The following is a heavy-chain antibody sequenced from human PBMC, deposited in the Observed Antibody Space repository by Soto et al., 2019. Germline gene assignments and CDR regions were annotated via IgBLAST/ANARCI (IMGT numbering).Heavy chain of an antibody. V-gene: IGHV3-23*01. CDR2: ISGSGGST. CDR3: AKAKTTVVTPGAY. J-gene: IGHJ4*02. D-gene: IGHD4-17*01. CDR1: GFTFSSYA. Sequence: EGSLRLSCAASGFTFSSYAMSCVRQAPGKGLEWVSAISGSGGSTYYADSVKGRFTISRDNSKNTLYLQMNSLRAEDTAVYYCAKAKTTVVTPGAYWRQGTLVTVSS.